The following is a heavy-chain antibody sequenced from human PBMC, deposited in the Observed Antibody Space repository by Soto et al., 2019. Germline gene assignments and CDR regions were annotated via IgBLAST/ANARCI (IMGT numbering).Heavy chain of an antibody. CDR3: ARDLQQLVRRGYYYYYYMDV. J-gene: IGHJ6*03. V-gene: IGHV1-69*08. D-gene: IGHD6-6*01. Sequence: QVQLVQSGAEVKKPGSSVKVSCKASGGTFSSYTISWVRQAPGQGLEWMGRIIPILGIANYAQKFQGRVTITADKSTSTAYMELSSLRSEDTAVYYCARDLQQLVRRGYYYYYYMDVWGKGTTVTVSS. CDR1: GGTFSSYT. CDR2: IIPILGIA.